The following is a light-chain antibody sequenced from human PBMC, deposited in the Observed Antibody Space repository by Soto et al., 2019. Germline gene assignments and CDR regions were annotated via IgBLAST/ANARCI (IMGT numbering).Light chain of an antibody. CDR3: CSYAGIYVV. CDR1: SSDVGGYNY. V-gene: IGLV2-11*01. CDR2: DVT. Sequence: QSALTQPRSVSGSPGQSLTISCTGTSSDVGGYNYVSWYQQHPGKAPKLMIYDVTKRPSGVPDRFSGSKSGNTASLTISGLQAEDEADYYCCSYAGIYVVFGGGTKVTVL. J-gene: IGLJ2*01.